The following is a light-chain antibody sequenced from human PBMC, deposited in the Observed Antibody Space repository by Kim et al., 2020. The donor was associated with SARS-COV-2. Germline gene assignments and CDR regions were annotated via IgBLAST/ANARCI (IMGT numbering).Light chain of an antibody. CDR2: DVS. Sequence: GQSVTISCTGTSSDVCGYNYVSWYQQHPGKAPKLMIYDVSQRPSGVPDRFSGSKSGNTASLTVSQLQAEDEADYYCSSYAGNNKLIFGGGTQLTVL. J-gene: IGLJ2*01. CDR1: SSDVCGYNY. CDR3: SSYAGNNKLI. V-gene: IGLV2-8*01.